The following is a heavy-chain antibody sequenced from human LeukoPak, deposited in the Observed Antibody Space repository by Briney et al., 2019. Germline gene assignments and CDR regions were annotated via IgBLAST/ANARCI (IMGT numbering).Heavy chain of an antibody. CDR3: ARGCSGGSGYPPRFPSDY. CDR2: ISSSRRYR. V-gene: IGHV3-21*01. D-gene: IGHD2-15*01. Sequence: GGSLRHSCAPSGFTFSRYSMNWVPQAPGKGLEWVSSISSSRRYRYYADSVKGRFTISRDNAKISLYLQMNSLRAEDTAVYYCARGCSGGSGYPPRFPSDYWGQGTLVTVSS. J-gene: IGHJ4*02. CDR1: GFTFSRYS.